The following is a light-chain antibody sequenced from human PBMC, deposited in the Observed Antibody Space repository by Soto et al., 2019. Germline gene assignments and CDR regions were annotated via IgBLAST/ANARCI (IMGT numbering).Light chain of an antibody. CDR1: QFISSNY. J-gene: IGKJ1*01. CDR2: GAS. V-gene: IGKV3D-7*01. Sequence: TLSCRASQFISSNYLSWYQQKPGQAPRLLIYGASTRATGIPDRFSGSGSGTDFTLTISSLQPEDFAVYYCQQDYNLPWTFGHGTKVDIK. CDR3: QQDYNLPWT.